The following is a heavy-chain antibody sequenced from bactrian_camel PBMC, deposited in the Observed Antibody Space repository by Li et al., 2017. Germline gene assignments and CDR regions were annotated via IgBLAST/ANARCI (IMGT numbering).Heavy chain of an antibody. CDR1: GFRFSTNY. J-gene: IGHJ6*01. Sequence: VESGGGLVQPGGSLRLSCAASGFRFSTNYMRWVRQAPGKGLEWVSNIYNDGSNTYYADSVKGRFTISRDNAKTTVYLQMNSLKSEDTALYYCATSGGWFPSWGQGTQVTVS. CDR3: ATSGGWFPS. CDR2: IYNDGSNT. V-gene: IGHV3-2*01. D-gene: IGHD2*01.